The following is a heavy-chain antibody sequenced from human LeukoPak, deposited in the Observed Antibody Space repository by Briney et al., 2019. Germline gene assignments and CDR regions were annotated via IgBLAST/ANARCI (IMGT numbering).Heavy chain of an antibody. D-gene: IGHD3-22*01. V-gene: IGHV4-59*01. CDR3: ARGYWYDSSGYYRSFDH. CDR1: GXSISSYY. J-gene: IGHJ4*02. CDR2: IHYSGST. Sequence: PSETLSLTCTVSGXSISSYYWSWIRQPPGKGLEWIGYIHYSGSTNHNPSLKSRVTISLDTSKNQFSLKLSSVTAADTAVYYCARGYWYDSSGYYRSFDHWGQGTLVTVSS.